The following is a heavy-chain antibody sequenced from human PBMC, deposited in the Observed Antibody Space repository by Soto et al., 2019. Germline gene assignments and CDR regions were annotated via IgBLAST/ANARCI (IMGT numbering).Heavy chain of an antibody. CDR1: GFTFSSYA. Sequence: GGSLSLSCAASGFTFSSYAMSWVRQAPGKGLEWVSAISGSGGSTYYADSVKGRFTISRDNSKNTLYLQMNSLRAEDTAVYYCAKDSHETVVPAAIPVWNWFDPWGQGTLVTVSS. CDR2: ISGSGGST. V-gene: IGHV3-23*01. CDR3: AKDSHETVVPAAIPVWNWFDP. D-gene: IGHD2-2*01. J-gene: IGHJ5*02.